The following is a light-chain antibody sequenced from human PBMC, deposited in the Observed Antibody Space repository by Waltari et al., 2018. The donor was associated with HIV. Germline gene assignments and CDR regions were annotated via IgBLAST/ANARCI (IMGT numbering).Light chain of an antibody. CDR2: EGI. CDR1: SSDFGNYTL. CDR3: SSYGGSSNWL. Sequence: QSALTQPASVSGSPGQSLTISCTGTSSDFGNYTLVSWYQQHPGKAPKLIIYEGIKRPSGVSNRISGSKSANTASLTISGLQAEDEADYYCSSYGGSSNWLFGGGTKLTVL. V-gene: IGLV2-23*01. J-gene: IGLJ2*01.